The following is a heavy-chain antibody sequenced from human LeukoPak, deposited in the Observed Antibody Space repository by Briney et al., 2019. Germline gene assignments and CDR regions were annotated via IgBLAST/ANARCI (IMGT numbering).Heavy chain of an antibody. CDR1: RFTFSDYY. CDR3: VRQSRWAYYFDY. Sequence: GGSLRLSCAASRFTFSDYYMSWIRQAPGRGLEWLAYISSTGTDMLYADSVKGGFTISRDNANKSLSLQMNSLRAEDTAVYYCVRQSRWAYYFDYWGQGSLVTVSS. D-gene: IGHD4-23*01. V-gene: IGHV3-11*01. CDR2: ISSTGTDM. J-gene: IGHJ4*02.